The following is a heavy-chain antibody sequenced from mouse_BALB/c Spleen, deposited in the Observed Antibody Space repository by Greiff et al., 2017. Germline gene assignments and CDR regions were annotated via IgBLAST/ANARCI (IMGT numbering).Heavy chain of an antibody. CDR3: ARVYGAWFAY. V-gene: IGHV7-3*02. CDR2: IRNKANGYTT. CDR1: GFTFTDYY. J-gene: IGHJ3*01. D-gene: IGHD1-1*02. Sequence: DVMLVESGGGLVQPGGSLRLSCATSGFTFTDYYMSWVRQPPGKALEWLGFIRNKANGYTTEYSASVKGRFTISRDNSQSILYLQMNTLRAEDSATYYCARVYGAWFAYWGQGTLVTVSA.